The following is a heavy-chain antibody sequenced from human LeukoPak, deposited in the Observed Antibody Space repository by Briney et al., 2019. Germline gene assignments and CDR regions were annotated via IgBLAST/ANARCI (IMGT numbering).Heavy chain of an antibody. CDR1: GGTFSSYA. CDR2: IIPIFGTA. J-gene: IGHJ3*02. D-gene: IGHD2-2*01. Sequence: SVKVSCKASGGTFSSYAISWVRQAPGQGLERMGGIIPIFGTANYAQKFQGRVTITTDESTSTAYMELSSLRSEDTVVYYCARELTRDAFDIWGQGTMVTVSS. CDR3: ARELTRDAFDI. V-gene: IGHV1-69*05.